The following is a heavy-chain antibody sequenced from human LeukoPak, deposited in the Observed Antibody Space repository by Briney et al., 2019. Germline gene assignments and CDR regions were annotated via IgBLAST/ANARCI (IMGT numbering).Heavy chain of an antibody. CDR3: ARGPYSYDSSGAFDI. CDR1: GDSISSGDYY. D-gene: IGHD3-22*01. CDR2: ISSSGST. J-gene: IGHJ3*02. Sequence: SETLSLTCTVSGDSISSGDYYWSWIRQPAGKRLEWIGRISSSGSTNYNPSLKSRVTISVDTSKNQFSLKLSSVTAADTAVYFRARGPYSYDSSGAFDIWGQGTMVTVSS. V-gene: IGHV4-61*02.